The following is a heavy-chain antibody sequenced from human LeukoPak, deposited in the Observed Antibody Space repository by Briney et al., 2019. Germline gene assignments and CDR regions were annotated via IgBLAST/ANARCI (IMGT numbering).Heavy chain of an antibody. D-gene: IGHD6-6*01. V-gene: IGHV4-39*07. J-gene: IGHJ4*02. Sequence: SETLSLTCTVSGGSISSSSYYWGWIRQPPGKGLEWIGSIYYSGSTYYNPSLKSRVTISVDTSKNQFSLKLSSVTAADTAVYYCARDQVSSGFDYWGQGTLVTVSS. CDR3: ARDQVSSGFDY. CDR2: IYYSGST. CDR1: GGSISSSSYY.